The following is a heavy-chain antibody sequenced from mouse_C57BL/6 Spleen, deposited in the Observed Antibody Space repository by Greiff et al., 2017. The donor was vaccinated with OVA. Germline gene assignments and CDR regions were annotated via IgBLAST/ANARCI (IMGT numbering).Heavy chain of an antibody. J-gene: IGHJ2*01. Sequence: VQLKESGPGLVKPSQSLSLTCSVTGYSITSGYYWNWIRQFPGNKLEWMGYISYDGSNNYNPSLKNRISITRDTSKNQFFLKLNSVTTEDTATYYCAREELGPFDYWGQGTTLTVSS. CDR1: GYSITSGYY. D-gene: IGHD4-1*01. CDR3: AREELGPFDY. V-gene: IGHV3-6*01. CDR2: ISYDGSN.